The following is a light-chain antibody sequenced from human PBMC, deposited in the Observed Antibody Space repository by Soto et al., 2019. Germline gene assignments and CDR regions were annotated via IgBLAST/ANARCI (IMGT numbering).Light chain of an antibody. CDR2: GAS. CDR3: QQYGSSPLFT. CDR1: QSVSSSY. Sequence: EIVLTQSPGTLSLSPGERATLSCRASQSVSSSYLGWYQQKAGQAPRLLIHGASSRATVIPDRFSGSGSGTDFTLTISRLEPEEFAVYYCQQYGSSPLFTFVPGTKVDIK. V-gene: IGKV3-20*01. J-gene: IGKJ3*01.